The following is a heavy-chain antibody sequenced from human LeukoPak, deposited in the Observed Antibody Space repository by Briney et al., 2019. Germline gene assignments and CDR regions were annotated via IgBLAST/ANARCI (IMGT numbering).Heavy chain of an antibody. CDR2: IIPIFGTA. J-gene: IGHJ5*01. CDR3: ARDHDGDDWFDS. CDR1: GGTFSSYA. D-gene: IGHD4-17*01. Sequence: EASVKVSCKASGGTFSSYAISWVRQAPGQGLEWMGGIIPIFGTANYAQKFQGRVTITADESTSTAYMELSSLRSEDTAVYYCARDHDGDDWFDSWGQGTLVTVSS. V-gene: IGHV1-69*13.